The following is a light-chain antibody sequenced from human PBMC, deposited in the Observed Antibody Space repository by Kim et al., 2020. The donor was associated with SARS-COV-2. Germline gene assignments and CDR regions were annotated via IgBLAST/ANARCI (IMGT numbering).Light chain of an antibody. J-gene: IGKJ2*01. Sequence: LSVSPGERATLSCRASQSVSSNLAWYQQKPGQAPRLLIYGASTRATGISARFSGSGSGTGFTLTITSLQSEDFAVYYCQQYNSMYTFGQGTKLEI. V-gene: IGKV3-15*01. CDR2: GAS. CDR3: QQYNSMYT. CDR1: QSVSSN.